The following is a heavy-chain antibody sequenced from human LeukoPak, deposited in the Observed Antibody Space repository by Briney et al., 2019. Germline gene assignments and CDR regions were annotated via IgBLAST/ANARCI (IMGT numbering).Heavy chain of an antibody. D-gene: IGHD3-10*01. CDR2: ISGDGGST. J-gene: IGHJ6*02. CDR1: GFTFSSYS. Sequence: GGSLRLSCAASGFTFSSYSMNWVRQAPGKGLEWVSAISGDGGSTYYIDSVKGRFTISRDNSKNTVYLEMSSLRAEDTAVYYCAKRSRRLTIVRGVPREDVWGQGTTVTVSS. CDR3: AKRSRRLTIVRGVPREDV. V-gene: IGHV3-23*01.